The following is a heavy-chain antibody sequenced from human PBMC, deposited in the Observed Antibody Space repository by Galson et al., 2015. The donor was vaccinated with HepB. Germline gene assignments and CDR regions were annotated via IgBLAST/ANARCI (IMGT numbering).Heavy chain of an antibody. CDR2: MNPNSGNT. Sequence: SVKVSCKASGSTFTSYAINWVRQATGQGLEWMGWMNPNSGNTGYAQKFQGRVTMTRNTSISTAYMELSSLRSEDTAVYYCARRAGVGATGDFDYWGQGTLVTVSS. V-gene: IGHV1-8*01. J-gene: IGHJ4*02. CDR3: ARRAGVGATGDFDY. D-gene: IGHD1-26*01. CDR1: GSTFTSYA.